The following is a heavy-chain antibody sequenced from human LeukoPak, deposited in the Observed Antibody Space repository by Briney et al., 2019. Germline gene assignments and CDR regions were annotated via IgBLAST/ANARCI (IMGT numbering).Heavy chain of an antibody. CDR1: GFTFSSYE. D-gene: IGHD3-16*01. CDR2: ISSSGSTI. CDR3: AGENLGSRYNFDY. J-gene: IGHJ4*02. Sequence: GGSLRLSCAASGFTFSSYEMNWVRQAPGKGLEWVSYISSSGSTIYYADSVKGRFTISRDNAKNSLYLQMNSLRAEDTAVYYCAGENLGSRYNFDYWGQGTLVTVSS. V-gene: IGHV3-48*03.